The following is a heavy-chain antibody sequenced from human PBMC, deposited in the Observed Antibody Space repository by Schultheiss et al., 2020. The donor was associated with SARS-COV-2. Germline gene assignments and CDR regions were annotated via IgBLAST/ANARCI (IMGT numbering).Heavy chain of an antibody. V-gene: IGHV3-30*19. Sequence: GESLKISCKGSGYSFTNYWIGWVRQAPGEGLDWVAIISYDGTTAYNADSVKGRFTISRDNSKNTVYLQMNSLRSEDTAVYYCARESNSSSSSDLDCWGQGTLVTVSS. CDR3: ARESNSSSSSDLDC. D-gene: IGHD6-6*01. CDR2: ISYDGTTA. J-gene: IGHJ4*02. CDR1: GYSFTNYW.